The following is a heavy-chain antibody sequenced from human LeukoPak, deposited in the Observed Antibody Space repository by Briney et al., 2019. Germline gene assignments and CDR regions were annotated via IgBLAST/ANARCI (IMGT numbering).Heavy chain of an antibody. V-gene: IGHV1-18*01. Sequence: ASVKVSCKASGYTFTSYGISWVRQAPGQGLEWMGWIIAYNGNTNYAQKLQGRVTMTTDTSTSTAYLELRSLRSDDTAVYYCARPRGYDFWSGYYTGKYYFDYWGQGTLVTVSA. J-gene: IGHJ4*02. CDR3: ARPRGYDFWSGYYTGKYYFDY. CDR2: IIAYNGNT. CDR1: GYTFTSYG. D-gene: IGHD3-3*01.